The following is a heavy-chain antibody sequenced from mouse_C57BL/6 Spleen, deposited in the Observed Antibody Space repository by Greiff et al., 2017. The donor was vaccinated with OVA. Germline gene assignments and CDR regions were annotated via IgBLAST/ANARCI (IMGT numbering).Heavy chain of an antibody. CDR2: INPNNGGT. D-gene: IGHD2-1*01. J-gene: IGHJ1*03. Sequence: EVMLQQSGPELVKPGASVKISCKASGYTFTDYYMNWVKQSHGKSLEWIGDINPNNGGTSYNQKFKGKATLTVDKSSSTAYMELRSLTSEDSAVYYCARDYGNFYWYFDVWGTGTTVTVSS. CDR1: GYTFTDYY. V-gene: IGHV1-26*01. CDR3: ARDYGNFYWYFDV.